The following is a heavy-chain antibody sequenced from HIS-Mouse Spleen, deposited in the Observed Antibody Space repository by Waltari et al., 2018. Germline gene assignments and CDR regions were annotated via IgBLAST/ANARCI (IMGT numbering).Heavy chain of an antibody. CDR1: GCAFISYG. J-gene: IGHJ3*02. CDR3: AKDLARKDSGYDAFDI. V-gene: IGHV3-33*06. CDR2: IWYDGSNK. D-gene: IGHD5-12*01. Sequence: QVQLVESGGVVVQPGRSLRLSGAASGCAFISYGMHWVRQAPGKGLEWVAVIWYDGSNKYYADSVKGRFTISRDNSKNTLYLQMNSLRAEDTAVYYCAKDLARKDSGYDAFDIWGKGTMVTVSS.